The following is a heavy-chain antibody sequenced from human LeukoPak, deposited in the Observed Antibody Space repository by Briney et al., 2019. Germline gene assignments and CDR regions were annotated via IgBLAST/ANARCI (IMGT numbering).Heavy chain of an antibody. CDR2: IYPRDGST. J-gene: IGHJ4*02. CDR3: AGDQEGFDY. V-gene: IGHV1-46*01. CDR1: GYTFTSNY. Sequence: ASVKVSCKASGYTFTSNYIHWVRQAPGQGLEWMGMIYPRDGSTSYAQKFQGRVTVTRDTSTSTVHMELSGLRAEDTAVYYCAGDQEGFDYWGQGTLVTVSS.